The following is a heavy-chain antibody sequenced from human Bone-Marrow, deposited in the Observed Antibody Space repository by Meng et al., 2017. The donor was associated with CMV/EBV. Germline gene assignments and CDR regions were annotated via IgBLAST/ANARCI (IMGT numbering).Heavy chain of an antibody. V-gene: IGHV4-39*07. CDR1: GGSMGRGTYH. J-gene: IGHJ5*02. CDR3: ALTTDNWFDP. Sequence: GSLRLSCTVSGGSMGRGTYHWAWIRQPPGKGLEWIGSIYYNGNTFYNPSIKSRVTILGDTSKNQFSLKVNSLTAADTAVYYCALTTDNWFDPCGHGTLVTVSS. CDR2: IYYNGNT. D-gene: IGHD4-11*01.